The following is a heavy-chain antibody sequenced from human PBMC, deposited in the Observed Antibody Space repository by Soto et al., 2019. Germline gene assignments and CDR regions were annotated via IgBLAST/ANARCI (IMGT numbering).Heavy chain of an antibody. CDR2: ISYDGSNK. D-gene: IGHD3-22*01. CDR1: GFTFSSYG. J-gene: IGHJ6*02. CDR3: AKDGGDSSGYYYYYYYYGMDV. Sequence: GGSLRLSCAASGFTFSSYGMHWVRQAPGKGLEWVAVISYDGSNKYYADSVKGRFTISRDNSKNTLYLQMNSLRAEDTAVYYCAKDGGDSSGYYYYYYYYGMDVWGQGTTVTVSS. V-gene: IGHV3-30*18.